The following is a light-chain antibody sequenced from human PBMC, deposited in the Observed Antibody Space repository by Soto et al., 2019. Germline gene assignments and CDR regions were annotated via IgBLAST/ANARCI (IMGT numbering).Light chain of an antibody. Sequence: SYELTQSPSVSVAPEKTATITCGGNNIGNKRVHWYRQKPGQAPVLLISYDSDRPSGIPERFSGSNSGNTATLTISRVEAGDEADYYCQGWDIMTDNHVFGSGTKLTVL. CDR2: YDS. V-gene: IGLV3-21*04. CDR3: QGWDIMTDNHV. J-gene: IGLJ1*01. CDR1: NIGNKR.